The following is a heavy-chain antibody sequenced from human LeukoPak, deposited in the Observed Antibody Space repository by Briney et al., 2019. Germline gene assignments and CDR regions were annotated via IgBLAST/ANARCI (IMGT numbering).Heavy chain of an antibody. CDR1: GVSISSSNW. V-gene: IGHV3-7*03. CDR3: ARDPLTYYYDSSGYP. J-gene: IGHJ5*02. Sequence: ETLSLTCAVSGVSISSSNWWSWVRQPPGKGLEWVANIKQDGSEKYYVDSVKGRFTISRDNAKNSLYLQMNSLRAEDTAVYYCARDPLTYYYDSSGYPSGQGTLVTVSS. D-gene: IGHD3-22*01. CDR2: IKQDGSEK.